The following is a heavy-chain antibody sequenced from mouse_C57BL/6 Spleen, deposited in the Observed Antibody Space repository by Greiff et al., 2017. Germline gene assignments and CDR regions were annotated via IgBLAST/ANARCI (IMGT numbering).Heavy chain of an antibody. D-gene: IGHD2-4*01. J-gene: IGHJ2*01. CDR3: ARSGDYDEGYYFDY. CDR2: INPNYGTT. V-gene: IGHV1-39*01. Sequence: VVKPGASVKISCKASGYSFTDYNMNWVKQSNGKSLEWIGVINPNYGTTSYNQKFKGKATLTVDQSSSTAYMQLNSLTSEDSAVYYCARSGDYDEGYYFDYWGQGTTLTVSS. CDR1: GYSFTDYN.